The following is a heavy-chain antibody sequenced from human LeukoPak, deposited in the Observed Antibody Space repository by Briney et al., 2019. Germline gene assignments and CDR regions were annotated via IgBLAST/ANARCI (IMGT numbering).Heavy chain of an antibody. V-gene: IGHV4-4*07. J-gene: IGHJ4*02. Sequence: PSETLSLTCTVSGGSISSYYWSWIRQPAGKGLEWIGRIYTSGSTTYNPSLKSRVTMSVDTSKNQFSLKLSSVTAADTAVYYCARSMQVNGDYVWYYFDYWGQGTLVTVSS. CDR2: IYTSGST. CDR1: GGSISSYY. D-gene: IGHD4-17*01. CDR3: ARSMQVNGDYVWYYFDY.